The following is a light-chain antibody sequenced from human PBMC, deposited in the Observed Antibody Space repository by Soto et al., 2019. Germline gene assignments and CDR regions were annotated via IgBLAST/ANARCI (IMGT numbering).Light chain of an antibody. CDR2: EVN. J-gene: IGLJ1*01. CDR3: SLYISGSTYV. V-gene: IGLV2-18*01. CDR1: SSDVGSYNR. Sequence: SVLTQPPSVSGSPGQSVTISCTGTSSDVGSYNRLSWYQQPPGTAPKLIMYEVNTRPSGVPDRFSGSKSGSTASLTISGLQAEDEADYYCSLYISGSTYVFGTGTKVTV.